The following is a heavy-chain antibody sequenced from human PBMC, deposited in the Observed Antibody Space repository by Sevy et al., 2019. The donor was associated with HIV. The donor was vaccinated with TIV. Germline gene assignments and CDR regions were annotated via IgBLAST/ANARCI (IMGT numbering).Heavy chain of an antibody. V-gene: IGHV3-30*04. Sequence: GGSLRLSCAASGFTFSSYTMHWVRQAPGKGLEWVALISYDGSDKYYGDSVKGRFTISRDNSKNTLYLQMNSLTPGDTAVYYCARDRYAGPNMSYLDYGAKGTLATVSS. D-gene: IGHD2-21*01. J-gene: IGHJ4*02. CDR3: ARDRYAGPNMSYLDY. CDR2: ISYDGSDK. CDR1: GFTFSSYT.